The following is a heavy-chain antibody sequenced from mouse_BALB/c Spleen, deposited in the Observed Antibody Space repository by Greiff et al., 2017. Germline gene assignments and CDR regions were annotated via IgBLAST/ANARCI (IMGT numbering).Heavy chain of an antibody. D-gene: IGHD1-1*01. J-gene: IGHJ4*01. CDR3: NRGSSGLMDY. CDR2: IDPENGDT. Sequence: EVQLKQSGAELVRPGASVKLSCTASGFNIKDYYMHWVKQRPEQGLEWIGWIDPENGDTEYAPKFQGKATMTADTSSNTAYLQLSSLTSEDTAVYYCNRGSSGLMDYWGQGTSVTVSS. CDR1: GFNIKDYY. V-gene: IGHV14-4*02.